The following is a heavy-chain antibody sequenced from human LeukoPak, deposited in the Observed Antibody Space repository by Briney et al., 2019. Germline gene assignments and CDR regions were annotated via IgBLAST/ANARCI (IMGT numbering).Heavy chain of an antibody. CDR2: ISSGGSAI. Sequence: GGSLRLSCGASGFTFSSYEMNWVRQAPGKGLEWVSYISSGGSAIYYADSVKGRFTLSRDNAKNSLYLQMNSLRAEDTAVYYCARNDYSSSSYFYWGRGTLVTVSS. V-gene: IGHV3-48*03. D-gene: IGHD6-6*01. CDR1: GFTFSSYE. CDR3: ARNDYSSSSYFY. J-gene: IGHJ4*02.